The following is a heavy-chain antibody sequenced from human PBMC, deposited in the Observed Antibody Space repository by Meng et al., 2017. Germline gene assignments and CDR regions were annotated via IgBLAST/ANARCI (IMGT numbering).Heavy chain of an antibody. Sequence: QVQLVQSGAEVKKPGASVKGSCKASGYTFTGYYMHWVRQAPGQGLEWMGRINPNSGGTNYAQKFQGRVTMTRDTSISTAYMELSRLRSDDTAVYYCARDEDISAAGKLFGDYWGQGTLVTVSS. CDR3: ARDEDISAAGKLFGDY. V-gene: IGHV1-2*06. CDR1: GYTFTGYY. J-gene: IGHJ4*02. D-gene: IGHD6-13*01. CDR2: INPNSGGT.